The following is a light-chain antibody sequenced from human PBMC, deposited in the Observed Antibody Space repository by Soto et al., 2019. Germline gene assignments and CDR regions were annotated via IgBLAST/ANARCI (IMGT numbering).Light chain of an antibody. CDR1: QRVSGNY. J-gene: IGKJ1*01. CDR3: QQYGRSPT. Sequence: EIVLTQSPGTLSLSPGERATLSCRSSQRVSGNYLAWYQQKPDQAPRLVIYDVSGRATGIPDRFSGSGSGTDFTLTISRLEPEDFAVYYCQQYGRSPTFGQGTKVEIK. CDR2: DVS. V-gene: IGKV3-20*01.